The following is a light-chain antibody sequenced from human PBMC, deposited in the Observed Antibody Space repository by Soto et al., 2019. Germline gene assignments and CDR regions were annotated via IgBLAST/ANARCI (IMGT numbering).Light chain of an antibody. CDR1: QDISNS. Sequence: AIRMTQSPSSLSASTGDRVTITCRASQDISNSLVWYQQKPGKAPKVLIHAASTLQSGVSSRFSGSVSGTDFTLTISRLQSEDFATYYCQQYSSYPWTFGQGTKV. J-gene: IGKJ1*01. CDR3: QQYSSYPWT. CDR2: AAS. V-gene: IGKV1-8*01.